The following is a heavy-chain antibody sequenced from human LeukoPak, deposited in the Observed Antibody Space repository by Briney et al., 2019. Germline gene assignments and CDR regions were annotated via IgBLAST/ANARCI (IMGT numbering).Heavy chain of an antibody. CDR3: ARGGGSYFDY. J-gene: IGHJ4*02. D-gene: IGHD1-26*01. V-gene: IGHV3-21*01. CDR2: ISSSSSYI. CDR1: GLTFSSYS. Sequence: PGGSLRLSCAASGLTFSSYSMNWVRQAPGKGLEWVSSISSSSSYIYYADSVKGRFTISRDNAKNSLYLQMNSLRAEDTAVYYCARGGGSYFDYWGQGTLVTVSS.